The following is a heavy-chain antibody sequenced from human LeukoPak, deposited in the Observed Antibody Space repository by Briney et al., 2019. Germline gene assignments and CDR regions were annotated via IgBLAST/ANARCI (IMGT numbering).Heavy chain of an antibody. CDR2: ISSDGSNK. CDR1: GFTFSTYA. CDR3: AKDAVTALAGYYYYMDV. Sequence: PGRSLRLSCAASGFTFSTYAMIWVRQAPGKGLEWVAVISSDGSNKYYSDSVKGRFTISRDNSKNTLYLQMNSLRADDTAVYYCAKDAVTALAGYYYYMDVWGKGTMVTVSS. V-gene: IGHV3-30*04. J-gene: IGHJ6*03. D-gene: IGHD6-19*01.